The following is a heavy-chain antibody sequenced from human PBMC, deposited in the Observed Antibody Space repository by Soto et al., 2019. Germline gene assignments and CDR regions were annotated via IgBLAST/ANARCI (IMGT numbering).Heavy chain of an antibody. CDR3: ARDNYGDSVFDY. CDR2: IWYDGSNK. Sequence: GGSLRLSCAASGFTFSSYGMHWVRQAPGKGLEWVAVIWYDGSNKYYADSVKGRFTISRDNSKNTLYLQMNSLRAEDTAVYYCARDNYGDSVFDYWGQGTLVTVSS. CDR1: GFTFSSYG. D-gene: IGHD4-17*01. V-gene: IGHV3-33*01. J-gene: IGHJ4*02.